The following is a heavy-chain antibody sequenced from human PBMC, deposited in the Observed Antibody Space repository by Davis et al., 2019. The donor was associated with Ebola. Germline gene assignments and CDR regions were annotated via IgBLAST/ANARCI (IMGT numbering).Heavy chain of an antibody. CDR1: GFTFSSYG. D-gene: IGHD3-3*01. J-gene: IGHJ4*02. V-gene: IGHV3-30-3*01. CDR3: ARETSGFLEWLDY. CDR2: ISNDGTLN. Sequence: GESLKISCAASGFTFSSYGFHWVRQAPRKGLEWVAAISNDGTLNFYADSVKGRFTISRDNSKNTLYLQMDSLRAEDTAVYYCARETSGFLEWLDYWGQGTLLTVSS.